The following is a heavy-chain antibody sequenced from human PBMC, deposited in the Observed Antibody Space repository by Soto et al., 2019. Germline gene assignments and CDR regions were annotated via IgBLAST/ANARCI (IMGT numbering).Heavy chain of an antibody. CDR1: GFSLSTSGVG. CDR2: IYWDDDN. D-gene: IGHD4-4*01. CDR3: AHSESNYAGRPYFDY. V-gene: IGHV2-5*02. Sequence: QITLKESGPTLVKPTQTLTLTCTYSGFSLSTSGVGVGWVRQPPGKALEWLALIYWDDDNRYSPSLKSRLTITKDTSKNQVVLTMTNMDPVDTATYYCAHSESNYAGRPYFDYWGQVTLVTVSS. J-gene: IGHJ4*02.